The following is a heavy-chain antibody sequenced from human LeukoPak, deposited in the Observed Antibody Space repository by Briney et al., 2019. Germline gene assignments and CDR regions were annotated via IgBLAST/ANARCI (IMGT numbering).Heavy chain of an antibody. CDR1: AGSTSIYY. Sequence: SQTLSLTCTVSAGSTSIYYTSWIRHPPGEGLEWIWYIHFSGSTNYNTSPKSRITISVDTSQNQFSLRLSSGTAADTAVYYCARVPPGYGYGYFDYWGQGTLVTVSS. V-gene: IGHV4-59*01. J-gene: IGHJ4*02. D-gene: IGHD5-18*01. CDR3: ARVPPGYGYGYFDY. CDR2: IHFSGST.